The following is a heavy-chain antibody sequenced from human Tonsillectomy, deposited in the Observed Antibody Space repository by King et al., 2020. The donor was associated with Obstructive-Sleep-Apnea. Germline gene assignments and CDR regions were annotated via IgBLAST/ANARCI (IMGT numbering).Heavy chain of an antibody. J-gene: IGHJ4*02. CDR1: GFTFSDYY. CDR3: ARGRLGGLRYFDWLLFFVY. Sequence: VQLVESGGGLVKPGGSLRLSCAASGFTFSDYYMSWIRQAPGKGLEWVSYISTDSIYTNYADSVKVRLTFSRDNARTSLYLQLNRLRAEGTAVYYCARGRLGGLRYFDWLLFFVYWGQGTLVTVSS. V-gene: IGHV3-11*06. D-gene: IGHD3-9*01. CDR2: ISTDSIYT.